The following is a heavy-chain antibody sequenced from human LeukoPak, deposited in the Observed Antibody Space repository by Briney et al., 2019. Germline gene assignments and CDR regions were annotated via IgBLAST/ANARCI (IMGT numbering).Heavy chain of an antibody. V-gene: IGHV4-4*07. J-gene: IGHJ6*02. Sequence: SETLSLTCTVSGGSISGYYWSWIRQPAGKGLEWIGRIYTSGSTDYSPSLKSRVTMSVDTSKNQFSLKLTSVTAADTAVYYCARDRWNDAYNGMDVWGQGTTVTVSS. D-gene: IGHD1-1*01. CDR1: GGSISGYY. CDR2: IYTSGST. CDR3: ARDRWNDAYNGMDV.